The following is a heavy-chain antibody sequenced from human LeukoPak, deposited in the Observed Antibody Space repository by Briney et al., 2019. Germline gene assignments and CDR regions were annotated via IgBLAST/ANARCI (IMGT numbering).Heavy chain of an antibody. CDR3: ARSAPPYYDFWSGYYSLYYYYYMDV. V-gene: IGHV4-34*01. CDR1: GGSFSGYY. Sequence: SETLSLTCAVYGGSFSGYYWSWIRQPPGKGLEWIGEINHSGSTNYNPSLKSRVTISVDTSKNQFSLKLSSVTAADTAVYYCARSAPPYYDFWSGYYSLYYYYYMDVWGKGTTVTVSS. J-gene: IGHJ6*03. D-gene: IGHD3-3*01. CDR2: INHSGST.